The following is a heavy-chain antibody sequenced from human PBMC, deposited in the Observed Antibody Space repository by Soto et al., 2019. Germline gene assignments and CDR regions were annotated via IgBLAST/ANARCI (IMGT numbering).Heavy chain of an antibody. V-gene: IGHV3-30-3*01. CDR2: ISYDGSNK. CDR3: ARDESDYYDSTGPIFDY. CDR1: GVAFSSYA. J-gene: IGHJ4*02. D-gene: IGHD3-22*01. Sequence: PGGSLRLSCSASGVAFSSYAMHWVSQAPGQGLEWVAVISYDGSNKYYADSVKGRFTISRDNSKNTLYLQMNSLRAEDTAVYYCARDESDYYDSTGPIFDYWGQGTLVTVSS.